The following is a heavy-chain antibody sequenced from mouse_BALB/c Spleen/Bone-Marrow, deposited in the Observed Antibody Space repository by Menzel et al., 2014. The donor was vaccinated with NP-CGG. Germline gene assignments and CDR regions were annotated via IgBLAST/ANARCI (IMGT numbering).Heavy chain of an antibody. Sequence: QVQLQPSGAELVRPGSSVKISCKASGYAFSTYWMNWVKQRPGQGLEWIGQIYPGDGDTNYNGKFKGKATLTADSSSCTASMQLSSLTSEDSSVYFCARVSFSFDYWGQGTTLTVSS. V-gene: IGHV1-80*01. CDR1: GYAFSTYW. CDR3: ARVSFSFDY. CDR2: IYPGDGDT. J-gene: IGHJ2*01.